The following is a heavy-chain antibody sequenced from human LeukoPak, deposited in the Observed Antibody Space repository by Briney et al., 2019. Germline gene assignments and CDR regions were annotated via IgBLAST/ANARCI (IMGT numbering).Heavy chain of an antibody. D-gene: IGHD3-10*01. Sequence: SETLSLTCAVYGGSFSGYYWSWIRQPPGKGLEWIGEINHSGSTNYNPSLKSRVTISVDTSKNQFSLKLSSVTAADTAVYYCARRAYYYGSGSYYTSLSGMDVWSQGTTVTVSS. V-gene: IGHV4-34*01. CDR1: GGSFSGYY. CDR3: ARRAYYYGSGSYYTSLSGMDV. CDR2: INHSGST. J-gene: IGHJ6*02.